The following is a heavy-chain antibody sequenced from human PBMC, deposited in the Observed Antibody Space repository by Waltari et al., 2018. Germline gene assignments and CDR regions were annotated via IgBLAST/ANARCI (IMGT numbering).Heavy chain of an antibody. CDR1: GFTVSSNY. J-gene: IGHJ4*02. Sequence: EVQLVESGGGLIQPGGSLRLSCAASGFTVSSNYMSWVRQAPGKGLEWVSVIYSGGSTYYADSVKGRFTISRDNSKNTLYLQMNSLRAEDTAVYYCAREMKGYCSGGSCSLDYFDYWGQGTLVTVSS. CDR2: IYSGGST. D-gene: IGHD2-15*01. CDR3: AREMKGYCSGGSCSLDYFDY. V-gene: IGHV3-53*01.